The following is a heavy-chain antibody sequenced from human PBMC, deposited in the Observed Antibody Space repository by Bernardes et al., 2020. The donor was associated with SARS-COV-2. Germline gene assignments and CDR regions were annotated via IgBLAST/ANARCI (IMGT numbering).Heavy chain of an antibody. D-gene: IGHD6-19*01. V-gene: IGHV4-59*01. Sequence: SETLSLTCTVSGGSISSYYWSWIRQPPGKGLEWIGYIYYSGNTNYNPSLKSRVTISVDTSKNQFSLKLSSVTAADTAVYYCARDARDSGWHDAFDIWGQGTMVTVSS. J-gene: IGHJ3*02. CDR2: IYYSGNT. CDR1: GGSISSYY. CDR3: ARDARDSGWHDAFDI.